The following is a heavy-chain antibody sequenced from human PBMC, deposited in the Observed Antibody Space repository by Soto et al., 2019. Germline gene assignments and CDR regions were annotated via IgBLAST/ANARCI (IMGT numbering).Heavy chain of an antibody. D-gene: IGHD3-3*01. J-gene: IGHJ3*01. CDR2: ISWNSASM. V-gene: IGHV3-9*01. CDR1: GFTFDDYA. CDR3: AKDSGLPRFGTLIHALDL. Sequence: GGSLRLSCAASGFTFDDYAMHWVRQAPGKGLEWVSGISWNSASMDYADSVKDRFSISRDNAENSLYLQMNILKIEDTAFYYCAKDSGLPRFGTLIHALDLWGQGTMVTVSS.